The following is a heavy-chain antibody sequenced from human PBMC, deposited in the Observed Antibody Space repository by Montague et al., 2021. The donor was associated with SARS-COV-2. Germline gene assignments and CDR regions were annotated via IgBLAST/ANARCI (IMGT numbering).Heavy chain of an antibody. CDR2: ISGSGGGT. CDR1: GFTFSTYS. CDR3: AKGSLPGDFVFHY. V-gene: IGHV3-23*01. D-gene: IGHD4-17*01. J-gene: IGHJ4*02. Sequence: SLRLSCAASGFTFSTYSMNWVRQAPGKGLEWVSGISGSGGGTFYADSVKRRFTISRDNSKNTLYLQMNSLRAEDTAVYFCAKGSLPGDFVFHYWGQGTLVTVSS.